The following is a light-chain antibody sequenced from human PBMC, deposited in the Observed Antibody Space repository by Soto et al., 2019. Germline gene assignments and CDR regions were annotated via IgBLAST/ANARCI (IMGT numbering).Light chain of an antibody. CDR3: SSYAGSNNIV. J-gene: IGLJ1*01. CDR2: EVV. CDR1: KNDIGVYDF. V-gene: IGLV2-8*01. Sequence: QSVLTQPPSASGSPGQSVTISCTGTKNDIGVYDFVSWYQHHPGKAPRLIIYEVVQRPSGVPDRFSGSKSGNTASLTVSGLQAEDEADYYCSSYAGSNNIVFGTGTKVTVL.